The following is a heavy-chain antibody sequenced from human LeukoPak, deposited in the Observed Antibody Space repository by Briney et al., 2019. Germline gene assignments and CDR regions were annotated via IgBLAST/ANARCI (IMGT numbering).Heavy chain of an antibody. J-gene: IGHJ3*02. Sequence: GGSLRLSCAASGFTFSNYDMRWVRQAPGKGLEWVSVISGSGGSTYYADSVKGRFTISRDNAKNSLYLHMNSLRAADTAVYYCAREGYDRSGWYAPQVAFDIWGQGTTGTVPS. D-gene: IGHD6-19*01. CDR1: GFTFSNYD. CDR3: AREGYDRSGWYAPQVAFDI. V-gene: IGHV3-23*01. CDR2: ISGSGGST.